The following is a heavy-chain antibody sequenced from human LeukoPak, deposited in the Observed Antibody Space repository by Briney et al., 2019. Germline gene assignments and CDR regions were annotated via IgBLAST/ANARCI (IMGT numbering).Heavy chain of an antibody. CDR3: ARDHRYSSSSRVAY. J-gene: IGHJ4*02. CDR1: GFTFSSYA. CDR2: ISYDGSNK. D-gene: IGHD6-6*01. Sequence: GGSLRLSCAASGFTFSSYAMHWVRQAPGKGLEWVAVISYDGSNKYYADSVKGRFTISRDNSKNTLYLQMNSLRAEDTAVYYCARDHRYSSSSRVAYWGQGTLVTVSS. V-gene: IGHV3-30-3*01.